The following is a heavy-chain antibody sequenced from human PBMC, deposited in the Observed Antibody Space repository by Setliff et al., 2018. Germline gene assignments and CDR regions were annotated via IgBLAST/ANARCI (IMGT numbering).Heavy chain of an antibody. V-gene: IGHV3-53*01. CDR1: GFTVSINY. Sequence: GGSLRLSCAASGFTVSINYMSWVRQAPGKGLEWISVIYSGGTTYYADSVKSRFTISRDNSKNTLDLQMNSLRVEDTAVYYCARELRSGHWYFDLWGRGTLVTVSS. CDR2: IYSGGTT. J-gene: IGHJ2*01. D-gene: IGHD6-25*01. CDR3: ARELRSGHWYFDL.